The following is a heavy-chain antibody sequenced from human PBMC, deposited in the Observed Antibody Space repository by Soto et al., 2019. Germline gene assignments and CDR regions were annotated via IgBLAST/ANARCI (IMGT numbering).Heavy chain of an antibody. D-gene: IGHD3-22*01. CDR1: GFTFSAYD. J-gene: IGHJ4*02. Sequence: QAQLVESGGGVVQPGESLRLSCEVSGFTFSAYDMHWVRQAPGKVLEWVAAISHDGTNKNYGDSVKGRFTISRDNSKKTLYLQMNSLRPEDTALYYCAKDEYYYSRSGYYIFDSWGQGTLVTVSS. CDR3: AKDEYYYSRSGYYIFDS. V-gene: IGHV3-30*18. CDR2: ISHDGTNK.